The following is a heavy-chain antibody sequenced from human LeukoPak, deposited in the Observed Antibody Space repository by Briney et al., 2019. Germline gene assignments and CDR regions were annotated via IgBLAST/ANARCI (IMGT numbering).Heavy chain of an antibody. CDR2: ISGSGGST. Sequence: PGGSLRLSCAASGFTFSNFGMSWVRQAPGKGLEWVSAISGSGGSTYYADSVKGRFTISRDNSKNTLYLQMNSLRAEDTAVYYCAKVPLSSSWPYYFDYWGQGTLVTVSS. D-gene: IGHD6-13*01. CDR1: GFTFSNFG. J-gene: IGHJ4*02. CDR3: AKVPLSSSWPYYFDY. V-gene: IGHV3-23*01.